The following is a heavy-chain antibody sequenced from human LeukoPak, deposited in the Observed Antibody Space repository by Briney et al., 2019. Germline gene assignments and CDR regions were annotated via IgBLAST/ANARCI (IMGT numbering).Heavy chain of an antibody. V-gene: IGHV3-23*01. Sequence: GGSLRLSCAASGFTFSSYAMSWVRQAPGKGLEWVSSISDSGGSTYYADSVKGRFTISRDNSKNTLYLQMNSLRAEDTAVYYCARDRLTSGSYFFDYWGQGTLVTVSS. J-gene: IGHJ4*02. D-gene: IGHD1-26*01. CDR1: GFTFSSYA. CDR3: ARDRLTSGSYFFDY. CDR2: ISDSGGST.